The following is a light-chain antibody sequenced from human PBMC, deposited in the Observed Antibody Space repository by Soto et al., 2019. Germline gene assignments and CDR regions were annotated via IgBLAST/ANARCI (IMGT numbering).Light chain of an antibody. Sequence: EIGMTQYPATLSVSPGERATLSCRASESVSSNLAWYQQKPGQAPRLLIYGASTRATGIPARFSGSGSGTEFSLTISSLQSEDFAVYYCQQYNNWPPHTFGGGTKVDIK. V-gene: IGKV3-15*01. CDR1: ESVSSN. CDR2: GAS. CDR3: QQYNNWPPHT. J-gene: IGKJ4*01.